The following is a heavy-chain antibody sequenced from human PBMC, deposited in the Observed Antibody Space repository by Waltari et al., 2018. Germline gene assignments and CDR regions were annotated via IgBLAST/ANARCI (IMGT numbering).Heavy chain of an antibody. CDR1: GYTFSNYG. V-gene: IGHV1-18*01. CDR3: ARDLSLAPTTLMVVPPPFDY. Sequence: QVQLVQSGVEVKKPGASVKVSCEASGYTFSNYGISWVRRAPGEGFEWMGWISGYTGNTSYLQQFHDRVTMTTEPSTNTAYMELRSLRSDATAVYCCARDLSLAPTTLMVVPPPFDYSGQGPLVTVSS. J-gene: IGHJ4*02. D-gene: IGHD2-21*01. CDR2: ISGYTGNT.